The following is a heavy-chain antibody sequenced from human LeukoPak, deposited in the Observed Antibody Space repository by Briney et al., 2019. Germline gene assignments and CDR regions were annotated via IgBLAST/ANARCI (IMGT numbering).Heavy chain of an antibody. D-gene: IGHD3-22*01. CDR1: GGSISSSSYY. CDR2: IYYSGST. Sequence: SETLSLTCTVSGGSISSSSYYWGWIRQPPGKGLEWIGSIYYSGSTYYNPSLKSRVTISVDTSKNQFSLKLSSVTAADTAVYYCAKPYDSSGSLGYWGQGTLVTVSS. J-gene: IGHJ4*02. V-gene: IGHV4-39*01. CDR3: AKPYDSSGSLGY.